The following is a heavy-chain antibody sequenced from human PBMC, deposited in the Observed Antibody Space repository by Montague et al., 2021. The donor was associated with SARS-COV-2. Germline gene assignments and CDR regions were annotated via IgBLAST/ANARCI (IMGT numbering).Heavy chain of an antibody. V-gene: IGHV5-10-1*01. Sequence: QSGAEVKKPGESLRISCKVSGYIFISHWITWVRQMPGKGLEWMGRIDPSDSYTNYSPSFQGHVSISVDKSISTAYLQWSSLKASDTAMYYCARRGRPYSGYTTGYSDYWGQGTLVTVSS. D-gene: IGHD5-12*01. CDR3: ARRGRPYSGYTTGYSDY. CDR2: IDPSDSYT. CDR1: GYIFISHW. J-gene: IGHJ4*02.